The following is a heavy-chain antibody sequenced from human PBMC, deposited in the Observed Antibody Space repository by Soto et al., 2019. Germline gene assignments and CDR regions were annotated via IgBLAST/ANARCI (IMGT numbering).Heavy chain of an antibody. D-gene: IGHD2-8*01. CDR1: GFTFSSYG. CDR2: ISYDGSNK. CDR3: AKGRDTGVCYMCTYYYGMDV. J-gene: IGHJ6*02. V-gene: IGHV3-30*18. Sequence: QVQLVESGGGVVQPGRSLRLSCAASGFTFSSYGMHWVRQAPGKGLEWVAVISYDGSNKYYADSVKGRFTISRDNSKNTLYLQMNSLRAEDTAVYYCAKGRDTGVCYMCTYYYGMDVWGQGTTVTVSS.